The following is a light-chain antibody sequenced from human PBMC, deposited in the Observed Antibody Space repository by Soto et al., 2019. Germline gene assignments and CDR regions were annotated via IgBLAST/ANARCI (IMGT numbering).Light chain of an antibody. Sequence: DIVMTQSPLSLPVTPGEPASISCRSSQSLLHSNGYTYLDWYLQKPGQSPQLLIYLGSNRASGVTDRFSGSGSGTDCTLQISRVEADDVGVYYCVQGLQTPAFGQGTKVEIK. CDR3: VQGLQTPA. V-gene: IGKV2-28*01. CDR1: QSLLHSNGYTY. J-gene: IGKJ1*01. CDR2: LGS.